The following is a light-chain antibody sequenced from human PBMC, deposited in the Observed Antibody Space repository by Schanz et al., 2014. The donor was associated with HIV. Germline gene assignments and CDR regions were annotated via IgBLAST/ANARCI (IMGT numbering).Light chain of an antibody. CDR2: GAS. CDR1: HSVSSNF. Sequence: DIVLTQSPDTLSVPPGERATLSCRASHSVSSNFFAWYQQKPGQAPRLLIFGASNGATGIPDRFSGSGSGTDFTLTISRVEPEDYAVYYCQQYGTPPWTFGQGTRVEVK. V-gene: IGKV3-20*01. CDR3: QQYGTPPWT. J-gene: IGKJ1*01.